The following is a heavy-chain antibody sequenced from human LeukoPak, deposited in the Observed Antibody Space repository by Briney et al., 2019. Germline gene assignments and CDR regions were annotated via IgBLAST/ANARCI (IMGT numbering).Heavy chain of an antibody. Sequence: SETLSLTCTVSGGSINSFYWSWIRQPPGKGLEWIGYIYYSGSTNYNPSLKSRVTISVDTSKNQFSLKLSSVTAADTAVYYCARDAAGHYGDYYYAYWGQGTLVTVSS. V-gene: IGHV4-59*01. CDR1: GGSINSFY. CDR3: ARDAAGHYGDYYYAY. CDR2: IYYSGST. D-gene: IGHD4-17*01. J-gene: IGHJ4*02.